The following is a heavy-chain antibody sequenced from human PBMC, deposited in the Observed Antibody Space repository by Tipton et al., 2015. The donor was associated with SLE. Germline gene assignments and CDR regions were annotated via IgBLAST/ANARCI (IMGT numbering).Heavy chain of an antibody. Sequence: GLVKPSETLSLICGVSGDSVSGYYWSWIRQPPGKGLEWVGTVYYTGNTFYNPSLKSRVAISVDTSKNQFSLNLSSVTAADTAVYYCARESDYSGQDAFDIWGQGTMVTVSS. CDR2: VYYTGNT. CDR1: GDSVSGYY. CDR3: ARESDYSGQDAFDI. V-gene: IGHV4-34*11. D-gene: IGHD1-26*01. J-gene: IGHJ3*02.